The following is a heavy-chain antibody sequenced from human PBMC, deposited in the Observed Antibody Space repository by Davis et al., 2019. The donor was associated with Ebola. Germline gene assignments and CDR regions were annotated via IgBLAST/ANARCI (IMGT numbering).Heavy chain of an antibody. CDR3: AKGGSGWPSDYSYGMGV. Sequence: GGSLRLSCAASGSTFSNYAMHWVRQAPGKGLEWVSVIYRDGRTYYADSVKGRFTISRDNSKNTLYLQMTSLRVDDTAVYYCAKGGSGWPSDYSYGMGVWGKGTTVTVSS. CDR1: GSTFSNYA. J-gene: IGHJ6*04. D-gene: IGHD6-19*01. CDR2: IYRDGRT. V-gene: IGHV3-NL1*01.